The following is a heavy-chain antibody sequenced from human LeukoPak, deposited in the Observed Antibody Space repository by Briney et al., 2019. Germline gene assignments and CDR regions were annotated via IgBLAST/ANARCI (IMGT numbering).Heavy chain of an antibody. CDR3: ARGIGQWLAVFYYFDY. D-gene: IGHD6-19*01. V-gene: IGHV4-34*01. CDR2: INHSGST. J-gene: IGHJ4*02. Sequence: SETLSLTCAVYGESFSGYYWSWIRQPPGTGLEWIGEINHSGSTNYNPSLKSRVTISVDTSKNQFSLKLSSVTAADTAVYYCARGIGQWLAVFYYFDYWGQGTLVTVSS. CDR1: GESFSGYY.